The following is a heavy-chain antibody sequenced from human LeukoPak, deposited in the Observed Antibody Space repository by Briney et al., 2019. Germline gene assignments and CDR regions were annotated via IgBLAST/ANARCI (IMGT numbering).Heavy chain of an antibody. V-gene: IGHV3-73*01. J-gene: IGHJ6*02. Sequence: GGSLRLSCAASGFTFSGSAMHWVRQASGKGLEWVGRIRSKANSYATAYAASVKGRFTISRDDSKNTAYLQMNSLKTEDTAVYYCARYDYGDYVVGRNSYYYYGMDVWGQGTTVTVSS. CDR1: GFTFSGSA. CDR3: ARYDYGDYVVGRNSYYYYGMDV. CDR2: IRSKANSYAT. D-gene: IGHD4-17*01.